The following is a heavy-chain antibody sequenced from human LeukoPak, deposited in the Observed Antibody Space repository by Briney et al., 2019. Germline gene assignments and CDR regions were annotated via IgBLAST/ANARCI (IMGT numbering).Heavy chain of an antibody. D-gene: IGHD2-8*01. CDR3: AKAFGTNGYFQLPIDF. CDR2: ITGTIATGDPP. Sequence: AGGSLRLSCAASGFIFSSYAMTWVRQAPGKGLECVSAITGTIATGDPPYYADSVKGRFTISRDNSRNTLYLQLNDLRAEDTAIYYCAKAFGTNGYFQLPIDFWGQGTLVTVSS. V-gene: IGHV3-23*01. J-gene: IGHJ4*02. CDR1: GFIFSSYA.